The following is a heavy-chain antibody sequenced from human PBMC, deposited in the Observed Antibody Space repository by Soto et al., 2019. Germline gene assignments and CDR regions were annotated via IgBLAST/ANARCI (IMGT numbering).Heavy chain of an antibody. Sequence: EAQLVESGGGLVTPGESLRLSCVASGFTFSNAWMSWVRQVPGKGLEWIGRITSKSAGATTAYAAPVTGRFTVPRDDLKNTLYLQVNSLKTEDTGIYYCYTEHTLFMAHWGQGTLVTVSS. V-gene: IGHV3-15*01. J-gene: IGHJ4*02. CDR3: YTEHTLFMAH. CDR2: ITSKSAGATT. CDR1: GFTFSNAW.